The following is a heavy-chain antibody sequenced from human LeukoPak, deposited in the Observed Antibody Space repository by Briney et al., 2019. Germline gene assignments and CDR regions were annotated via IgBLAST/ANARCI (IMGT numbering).Heavy chain of an antibody. CDR2: ISGSGGST. CDR1: GFTFSSYA. Sequence: PGGSLRLSCAASGFTFSSYAMSWVRQAPGKGLEWVSAISGSGGSTYYADSVKGRFTISRDNSKNTLYLQMNSLRAEDTAVYYCAKDLDLRSYYYDTSADAAFDIWGQGTMVTVPS. V-gene: IGHV3-23*01. J-gene: IGHJ3*02. D-gene: IGHD3-22*01. CDR3: AKDLDLRSYYYDTSADAAFDI.